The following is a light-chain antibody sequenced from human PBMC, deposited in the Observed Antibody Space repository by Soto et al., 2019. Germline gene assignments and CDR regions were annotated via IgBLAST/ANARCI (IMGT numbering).Light chain of an antibody. Sequence: DIQMTQSPSTLSASVGDRXTIXXXASQSISSWLAWYQQKPGKAPNLLIYMASSLKGGAPSRFSGSGSGTEFTLTISSLQPXXXATXXXXXXNGYPYTFGQGTKLEIK. V-gene: IGKV1-5*03. CDR1: QSISSW. J-gene: IGKJ2*01. CDR2: MAS. CDR3: XXXNGYPYT.